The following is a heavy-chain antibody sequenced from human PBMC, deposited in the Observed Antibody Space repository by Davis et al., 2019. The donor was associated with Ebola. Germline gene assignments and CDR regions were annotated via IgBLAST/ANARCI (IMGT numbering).Heavy chain of an antibody. CDR2: ISWHTVKT. CDR3: AKDKGSGYYNEANMNNFYYYYAMDV. D-gene: IGHD5-12*01. J-gene: IGHJ6*04. V-gene: IGHV3-9*01. Sequence: SLKISCAASGFTFSSYWMHWVRQAPGQGLEWVASISWHTVKTGYSDSVKGRFTISRDNAKKSLYLEMNNVKLEDAASYYCAKDKGSGYYNEANMNNFYYYYAMDVWGKGTTVTVSS. CDR1: GFTFSSYW.